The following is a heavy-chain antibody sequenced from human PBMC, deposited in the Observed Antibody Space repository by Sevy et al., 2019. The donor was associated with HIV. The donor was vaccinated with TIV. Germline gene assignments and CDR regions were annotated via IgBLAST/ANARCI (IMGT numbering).Heavy chain of an antibody. CDR1: GFTFSSYA. V-gene: IGHV3-23*01. CDR3: AKGYGSGSPPDF. J-gene: IGHJ4*02. D-gene: IGHD3-10*01. Sequence: GGSLRLSCAASGFTFSSYAMSWVRQAPGKGLEWVSSISASGGSTYYADSVKGRFTISRDNSRNTVDVEMNSLRGEDTAIYYCAKGYGSGSPPDFWGQGTLVTVSS. CDR2: ISASGGST.